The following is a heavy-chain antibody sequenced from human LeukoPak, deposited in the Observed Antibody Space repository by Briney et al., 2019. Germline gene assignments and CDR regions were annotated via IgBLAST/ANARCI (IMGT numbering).Heavy chain of an antibody. D-gene: IGHD3-16*01. CDR3: SRAKRRGPSGNLGGLFATYYTYCYMDV. CDR2: INPSDGAT. V-gene: IGHV1-46*01. CDR1: GYTFTIYN. Sequence: GASVKVSCKASGYTFTIYNIHWVRQAPGQGLEWMGMINPSDGATTYAQRFQGRLTMTRDMSTTTVYMDLRSLRSEDTAVYFVSRAKRRGPSGNLGGLFATYYTYCYMDVWGRGTMVTVSS. J-gene: IGHJ6*03.